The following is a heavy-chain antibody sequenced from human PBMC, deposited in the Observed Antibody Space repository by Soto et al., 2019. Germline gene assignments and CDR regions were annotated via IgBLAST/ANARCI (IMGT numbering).Heavy chain of an antibody. CDR1: EFSFSSSW. CDR2: VNSDGTYI. J-gene: IGHJ4*02. V-gene: IGHV3-74*01. Sequence: GGSLRLSCVVSEFSFSSSWMHWVRQGPGKGLVWASRVNSDGTYINYADSVKGRFTTSRDNAKNMLYLQMNSLRVEDTALYYCVTGWSEYWGQGALVTVSS. D-gene: IGHD2-15*01. CDR3: VTGWSEY.